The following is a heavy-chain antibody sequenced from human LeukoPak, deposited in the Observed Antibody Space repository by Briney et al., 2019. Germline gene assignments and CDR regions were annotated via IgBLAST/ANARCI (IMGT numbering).Heavy chain of an antibody. CDR2: ISSSGSTI. V-gene: IGHV3-48*01. CDR3: ARETVLSSYFDY. Sequence: GGSLRLSCAASGFTFSSYSMNWVRRAPGKGLEWISFISSSGSTIYYADSVKGRFTISRDNAKNSLYLQMNSLRAEDTAVYYCARETVLSSYFDYWGQGTLVTVSS. D-gene: IGHD3-16*02. J-gene: IGHJ4*02. CDR1: GFTFSSYS.